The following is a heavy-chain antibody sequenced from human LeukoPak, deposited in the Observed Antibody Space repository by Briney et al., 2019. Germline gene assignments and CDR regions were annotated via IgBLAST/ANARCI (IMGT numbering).Heavy chain of an antibody. CDR2: MNPNSGNT. Sequence: ASVKVSCKASGYTFTSYDINWVRQATGQGLEWMGWMNPNSGNTGYAQKFQGRVTMTRNTSISTAYMELSSLRPEDTAVYYCARGKKKVTIFGVVIGLEWFDPWGQGTLVTVSS. CDR3: ARGKKKVTIFGVVIGLEWFDP. D-gene: IGHD3-3*01. CDR1: GYTFTSYD. V-gene: IGHV1-8*01. J-gene: IGHJ5*02.